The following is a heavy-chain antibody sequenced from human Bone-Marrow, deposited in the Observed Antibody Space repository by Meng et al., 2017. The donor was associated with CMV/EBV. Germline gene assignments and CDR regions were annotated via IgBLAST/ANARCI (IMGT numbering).Heavy chain of an antibody. D-gene: IGHD6-19*01. CDR2: INWNGGSR. V-gene: IGHV3-20*04. CDR3: ARAHSSGWSYFDY. CDR1: GFTFDDYG. J-gene: IGHJ4*02. Sequence: CAAFGFTFDDYGMSWVRQAPGKGLEWVSGINWNGGSRGYADSVKGRFTISRDNAKNSLYLQMNSLRAEDTALYYCARAHSSGWSYFDYWGQGTLVTVSS.